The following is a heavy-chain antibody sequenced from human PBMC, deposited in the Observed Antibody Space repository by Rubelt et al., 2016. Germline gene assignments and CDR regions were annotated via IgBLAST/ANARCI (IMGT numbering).Heavy chain of an antibody. CDR1: GGSISSSSYY. CDR3: ARLYYGEGWFDP. V-gene: IGHV4-39*01. Sequence: QLQLQESGPGLVKPSETLSLTCTVSGGSISSSSYYWGWIRQPPGKGLEWIGRIYYSWGTYYNPSLKSRVTISVATPKNQFSLKLSSVTAADTAVYYCARLYYGEGWFDPWGQGTLVTVSS. CDR2: IYYSWGT. J-gene: IGHJ5*02. D-gene: IGHD4-17*01.